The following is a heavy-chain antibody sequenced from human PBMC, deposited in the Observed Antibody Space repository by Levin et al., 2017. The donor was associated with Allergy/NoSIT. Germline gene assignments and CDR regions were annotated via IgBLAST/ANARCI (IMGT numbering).Heavy chain of an antibody. CDR3: AKPSTPGYCSSTSCYVFDY. J-gene: IGHJ4*02. D-gene: IGHD2-2*01. V-gene: IGHV3-23*01. Sequence: PGGSLRLSCAASGFTLSSYAMSWVRQAPGKGLQWVSSISESGGSTYYADSVKGRFTISRDNSKNTLYLQMNSLRAEDTAVYYCAKPSTPGYCSSTSCYVFDYWGQGTLVTVSS. CDR1: GFTLSSYA. CDR2: ISESGGST.